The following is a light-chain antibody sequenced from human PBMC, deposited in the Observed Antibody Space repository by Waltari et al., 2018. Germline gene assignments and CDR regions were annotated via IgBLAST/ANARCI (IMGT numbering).Light chain of an antibody. J-gene: IGKJ3*01. V-gene: IGKV1D-12*01. Sequence: DIQMTQSPSSVSASVGDRVTITCRASQYISSRMTWFQQKPGTAPKILIYGASNLQIGVPSRFSGRGSVTDFTLTINSRQPEDFATYYCQQATGFPPFTFGPGTKVDIK. CDR2: GAS. CDR3: QQATGFPPFT. CDR1: QYISSR.